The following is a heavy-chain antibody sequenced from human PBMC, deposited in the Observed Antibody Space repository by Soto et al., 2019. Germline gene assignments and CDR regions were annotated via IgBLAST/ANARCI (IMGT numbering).Heavy chain of an antibody. CDR3: ARFDYYDSRRHLDCSHY. V-gene: IGHV4-59*01. CDR1: GGAISSYY. Sequence: SETLSLTCTVSGGAISSYYWNWIRQPPGKGLEWIGYIYYSGSTNYNPSLKSRVTISLDTSKNQFSLKLNSVTAADTAVYYCARFDYYDSRRHLDCSHYWGQGTLVTVYS. J-gene: IGHJ4*02. CDR2: IYYSGST. D-gene: IGHD3-22*01.